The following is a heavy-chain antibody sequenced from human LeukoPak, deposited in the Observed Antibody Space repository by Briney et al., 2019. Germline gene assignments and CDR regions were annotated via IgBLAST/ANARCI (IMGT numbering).Heavy chain of an antibody. D-gene: IGHD2-15*01. J-gene: IGHJ4*02. Sequence: SETLSLTCSVSGDSISGNYWSWMRQPPGKELEWIGYIYYSGDTNYNPSLKSRVTMSVDTSKNQFPVNLSSVTAADTAVYYCARLLAGCSGTKCRAHFDYWRQGTLVTVSS. CDR1: GDSISGNY. V-gene: IGHV4-59*01. CDR2: IYYSGDT. CDR3: ARLLAGCSGTKCRAHFDY.